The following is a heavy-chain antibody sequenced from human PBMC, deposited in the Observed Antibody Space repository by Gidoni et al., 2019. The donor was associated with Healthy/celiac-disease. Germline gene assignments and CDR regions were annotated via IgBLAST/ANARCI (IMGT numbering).Heavy chain of an antibody. D-gene: IGHD2-15*01. CDR3: AKDVTVVVVAATD. CDR2: ISGSGGST. V-gene: IGHV3-23*01. Sequence: EVQLLESGGGLVQPGGSLRLSCAASGFTFSSYAMSWVRQAPGKGLGWVSAISGSGGSTYYADSVKGRFTISRDNSKNTLYLQMNSLRAEDTAVYYCAKDVTVVVVAATDWGQGTLVTVSS. CDR1: GFTFSSYA. J-gene: IGHJ4*02.